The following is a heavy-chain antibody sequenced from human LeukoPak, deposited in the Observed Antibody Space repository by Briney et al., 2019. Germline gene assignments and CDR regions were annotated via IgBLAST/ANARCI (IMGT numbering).Heavy chain of an antibody. Sequence: GSLRLSCAASGFTFSSYSMNWVRQPPGKGLEWIGEINHSGSTNYNPSLKSRVTISVDTSKNQFSLKLSSVTAADTAVYYCARLPNRRMVRGVIISPDDYWGQGTLVTVSS. J-gene: IGHJ4*02. CDR2: INHSGST. CDR3: ARLPNRRMVRGVIISPDDY. CDR1: GFTFSSYS. V-gene: IGHV4-34*01. D-gene: IGHD3-10*01.